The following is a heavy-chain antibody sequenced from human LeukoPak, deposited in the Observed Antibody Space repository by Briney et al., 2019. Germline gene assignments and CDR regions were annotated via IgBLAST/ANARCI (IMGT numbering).Heavy chain of an antibody. CDR1: GFSFSDHH. CDR3: ARYVLLMDY. D-gene: IGHD3-16*01. Sequence: GGSLRLSCAASGFSFSDHHMSWVRQVPGKGLEWLAYITRGGNIIVYADSVKGRFIISRDNAKQSVYLEMTSLRPEGTAVYYCARYVLLMDYWGQGTLVTVSS. J-gene: IGHJ4*02. CDR2: ITRGGNII. V-gene: IGHV3-11*01.